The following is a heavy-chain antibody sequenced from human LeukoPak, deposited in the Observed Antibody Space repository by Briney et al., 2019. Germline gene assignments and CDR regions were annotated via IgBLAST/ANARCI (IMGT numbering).Heavy chain of an antibody. D-gene: IGHD6-6*01. J-gene: IGHJ1*01. V-gene: IGHV3-23*01. Sequence: GGSLRLSCAASGFTFSSYAMSWVRQAPGKGLEWVSAISGSGGSTYYADSVKGRFTISRDNSKNTLYLQMNSLRAEDTAVYYCAKDLFEYSSSSQVAYFQHWGQGTLVTVSS. CDR1: GFTFSSYA. CDR2: ISGSGGST. CDR3: AKDLFEYSSSSQVAYFQH.